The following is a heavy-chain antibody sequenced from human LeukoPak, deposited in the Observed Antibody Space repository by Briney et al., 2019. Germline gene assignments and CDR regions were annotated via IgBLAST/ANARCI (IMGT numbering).Heavy chain of an antibody. V-gene: IGHV3-30*03. Sequence: GGSLRLSCAASGFTFSSHSMNWVRQAPGKGLEWVAVISYDGSSKNYADSVKGRFTISRDNSENTLYLQMSSLKTDDSAVYYCARNPAAWFGELSSWFDPWGQGTLVTVSS. CDR3: ARNPAAWFGELSSWFDP. CDR2: ISYDGSSK. CDR1: GFTFSSHS. D-gene: IGHD3-10*01. J-gene: IGHJ5*02.